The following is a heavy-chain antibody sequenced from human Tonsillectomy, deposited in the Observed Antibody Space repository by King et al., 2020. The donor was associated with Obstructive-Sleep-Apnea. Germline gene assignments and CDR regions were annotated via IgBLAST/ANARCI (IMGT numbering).Heavy chain of an antibody. CDR1: GGSISTSRYY. CDR2: IHYSGTT. CDR3: AGIEYGGIAGVLVAARTPSGYFDL. Sequence: QLQESGPGLVKPSETLSLTCTVSGGSISTSRYYWGWIRQSPGKGLEWIGSIHYSGTTHYNPSLKSRVSISVDTSKSQFSLRLISVTAADTAVYYCAGIEYGGIAGVLVAARTPSGYFDLWGRGTQVTVSS. V-gene: IGHV4-39*07. D-gene: IGHD3-3*02. J-gene: IGHJ2*01.